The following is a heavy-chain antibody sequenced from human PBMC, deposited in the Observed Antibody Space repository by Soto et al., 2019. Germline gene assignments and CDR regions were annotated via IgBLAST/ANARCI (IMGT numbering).Heavy chain of an antibody. Sequence: QITLKESGPTLVKPTQTLTLTCTFSGFSFTTSGVGVGWIRQTPRQALEWLAITYGDDSKRYSPSLKSRLTITNDTSKNQVVLTMTNMDPVDTATYYCAHRRGFGEFDPWGQGTLVTVSS. J-gene: IGHJ5*02. V-gene: IGHV2-5*02. CDR1: GFSFTTSGVG. CDR3: AHRRGFGEFDP. D-gene: IGHD3-10*01. CDR2: TYGDDSK.